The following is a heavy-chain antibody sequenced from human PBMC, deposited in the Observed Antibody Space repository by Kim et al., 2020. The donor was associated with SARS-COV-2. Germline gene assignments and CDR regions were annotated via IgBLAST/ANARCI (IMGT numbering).Heavy chain of an antibody. CDR3: AKDQGRSAVQHVR. D-gene: IGHD3-10*01. V-gene: IGHV3-33*06. J-gene: IGHJ4*02. Sequence: GGSLRLSCAASGFTFSSYGMHWVRQAPGKGLEWVAVIWYDGSNKYYADSVKGRFTISRDNSKNTLYLQMNSLRAEDTAVYYCAKDQGRSAVQHVRWGQGTLVTVSS. CDR1: GFTFSSYG. CDR2: IWYDGSNK.